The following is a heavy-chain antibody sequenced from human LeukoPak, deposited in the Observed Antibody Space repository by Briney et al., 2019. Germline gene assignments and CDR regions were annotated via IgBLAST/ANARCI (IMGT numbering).Heavy chain of an antibody. V-gene: IGHV4-30-2*01. CDR2: IYHSGST. D-gene: IGHD4-17*01. J-gene: IGHJ4*02. Sequence: SETLSLTCAVSGGSISSGGYSWSWIRQPPGKGLEWIGYIYHSGSTYYNPSLKSRVTISVDKSKNLFSLKLTSVTAADTAVYYCASGTVTSFDYWGQGTLVTVSS. CDR1: GGSISSGGYS. CDR3: ASGTVTSFDY.